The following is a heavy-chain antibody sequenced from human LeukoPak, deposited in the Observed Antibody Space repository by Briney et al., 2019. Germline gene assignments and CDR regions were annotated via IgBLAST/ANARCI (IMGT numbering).Heavy chain of an antibody. CDR2: TYYSGST. Sequence: SETLSLTCTVSGGSISSYYWSWIRQPPGKGLEWIGYTYYSGSTNYNPSLKSRVTISVDTSKNQFSLKLSSVTAADTAVYYCAREQVVPAAARAFDIWGQGTMVTVSS. J-gene: IGHJ3*02. D-gene: IGHD2-2*01. CDR3: AREQVVPAAARAFDI. CDR1: GGSISSYY. V-gene: IGHV4-59*01.